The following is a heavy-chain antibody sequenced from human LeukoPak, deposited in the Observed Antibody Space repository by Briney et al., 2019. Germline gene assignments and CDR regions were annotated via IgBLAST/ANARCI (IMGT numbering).Heavy chain of an antibody. V-gene: IGHV3-11*01. CDR3: ARDNFVGYYDSSGYNDY. Sequence: GGSLRLSCAASGFTFSDYYVSWIRQAPGKGLEWVSYISSSGSTIYYADSVKGRFTISRDNAKNSLYLQMNSLRAEDTAVYYCARDNFVGYYDSSGYNDYWGQGTLVTVSS. D-gene: IGHD3-22*01. CDR2: ISSSGSTI. CDR1: GFTFSDYY. J-gene: IGHJ4*02.